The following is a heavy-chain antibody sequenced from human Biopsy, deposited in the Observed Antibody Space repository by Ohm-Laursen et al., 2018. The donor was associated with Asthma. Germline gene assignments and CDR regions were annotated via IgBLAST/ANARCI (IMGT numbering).Heavy chain of an antibody. V-gene: IGHV1-46*01. J-gene: IGHJ4*02. CDR1: GYPFTDYY. CDR2: INPSGAGT. CDR3: ARARETTNYGDSDFDI. Sequence: ASVKVSCKASGYPFTDYYVHWVRQAPGQGLEWMGIINPSGAGTGYAEKFRGRLIVTRDASTRTAFMDLRSLRSDDTAIYFCARARETTNYGDSDFDIWGQGTLITVSS. D-gene: IGHD2-8*01.